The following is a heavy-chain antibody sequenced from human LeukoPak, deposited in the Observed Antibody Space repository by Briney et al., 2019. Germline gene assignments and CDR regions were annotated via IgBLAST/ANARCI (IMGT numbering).Heavy chain of an antibody. CDR3: ARGRGTTSRTQTDAFDI. CDR2: IWYDGSNK. CDR1: GFTFSSYA. V-gene: IGHV3-33*08. D-gene: IGHD1-14*01. J-gene: IGHJ3*02. Sequence: PGRTLRRSCAATGFTFSSYAMSWVRQAPGKGLEWVAVIWYDGSNKYYADSVKGRFTISRDNSKNTLYLQMNSLRAEDTAVYYCARGRGTTSRTQTDAFDIWGQGTMVTVSS.